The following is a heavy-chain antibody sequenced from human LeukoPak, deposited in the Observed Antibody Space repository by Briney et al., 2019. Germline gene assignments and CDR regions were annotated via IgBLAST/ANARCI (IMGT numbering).Heavy chain of an antibody. CDR2: ISYDGSNK. V-gene: IGHV3-30-3*01. CDR3: ARERGRIYCSGGSCYPGYFDY. D-gene: IGHD2-15*01. Sequence: GRSLRLSCAASGFTFSSYAMHWVRQAPGKGLEWVAVISYDGSNKYYADSVKGRFTISRDNSRNTLYLQMNSLRAEDTAVYYCARERGRIYCSGGSCYPGYFDYWGQGTLVTVSS. J-gene: IGHJ4*02. CDR1: GFTFSSYA.